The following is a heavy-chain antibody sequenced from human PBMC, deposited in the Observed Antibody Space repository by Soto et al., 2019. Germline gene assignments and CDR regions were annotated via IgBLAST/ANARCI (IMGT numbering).Heavy chain of an antibody. J-gene: IGHJ4*02. V-gene: IGHV4-59*01. CDR2: IYYLGST. Sequence: SETLSLTCSVSGGSMSEYFWSWIRKSPGKGLEWIGYIYYLGSTDYNPSLKSRVTISVDTSKRQFSLRLTSVTAADTAVYYCARDGYDGSGSPYPAYWGPGTQVTVSS. CDR3: ARDGYDGSGSPYPAY. D-gene: IGHD3-10*01. CDR1: GGSMSEYF.